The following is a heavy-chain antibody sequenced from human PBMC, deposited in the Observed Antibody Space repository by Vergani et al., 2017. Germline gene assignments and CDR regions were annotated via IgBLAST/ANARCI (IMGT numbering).Heavy chain of an antibody. Sequence: QVQLVQSGAEVKKPGASVKVSCKASGYTFTGYYMHWVRQAPGQGLEWMGWINPNSGGTNYAQKFQGRVTMTRDTSISTAYMELSRLRSDDTAVYYCARGSPILGVVTFFPDYWGQGTLVTVSS. D-gene: IGHD3-3*01. CDR1: GYTFTGYY. CDR2: INPNSGGT. CDR3: ARGSPILGVVTFFPDY. J-gene: IGHJ4*02. V-gene: IGHV1-2*02.